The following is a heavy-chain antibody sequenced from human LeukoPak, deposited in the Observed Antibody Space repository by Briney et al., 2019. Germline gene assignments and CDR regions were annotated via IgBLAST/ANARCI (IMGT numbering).Heavy chain of an antibody. CDR2: ISAYNGNT. D-gene: IGHD3-22*01. Sequence: ASVKLSCTSSGYTFTSYGNSWVRQAPGQGLEWKGWISAYNGNTNYAQKLQGRVTMTTDTSTSTTYMELRSLRSDDTAVYYCARGEYYYDSSGYYYNYWGQGTLVTVSS. J-gene: IGHJ4*02. V-gene: IGHV1-18*01. CDR3: ARGEYYYDSSGYYYNY. CDR1: GYTFTSYG.